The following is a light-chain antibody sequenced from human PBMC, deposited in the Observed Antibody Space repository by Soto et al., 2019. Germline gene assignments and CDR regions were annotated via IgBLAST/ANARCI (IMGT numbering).Light chain of an antibody. J-gene: IGLJ2*01. V-gene: IGLV3-1*01. CDR1: KLGDKY. CDR3: QAWDSSTVV. Sequence: SYELTQPPSVSVSPGQTASITCSGDKLGDKYACLYQQKPGQSPVLVIYQDSKRPSGIPERFSGSNSGNTATLTISGTQAMDEADYYCQAWDSSTVVFGGGNKLTVL. CDR2: QDS.